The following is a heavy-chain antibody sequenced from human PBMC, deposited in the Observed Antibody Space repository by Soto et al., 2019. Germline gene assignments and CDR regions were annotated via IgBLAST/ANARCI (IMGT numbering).Heavy chain of an antibody. V-gene: IGHV4-30-4*01. Sequence: QVQLQESGPGLVKPSQTLSLTCTVSGGSISSGDYYWSWSRQPPGKGLEWIGYIYYSGSTYYNPSLKSRITISVDTSKNQFSLKLSSVTAADTAVYYCARDFGDYSSYYYGMDVWGQGTTVTVSS. CDR3: ARDFGDYSSYYYGMDV. CDR1: GGSISSGDYY. J-gene: IGHJ6*02. CDR2: IYYSGST. D-gene: IGHD4-17*01.